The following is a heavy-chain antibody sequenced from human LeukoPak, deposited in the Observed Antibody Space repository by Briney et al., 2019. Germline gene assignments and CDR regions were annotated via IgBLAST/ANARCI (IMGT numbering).Heavy chain of an antibody. CDR1: GDSISSSNW. CDR3: ARLGSGWLNY. J-gene: IGHJ4*02. CDR2: IYHSGST. Sequence: SETLSLTCAVSGDSISSSNWCGWVRQSPGKGLEWIGEIYHSGSTYYNPSLKSRVTIAVDKPKNQFSLKLSSVTAADTAVYYCARLGSGWLNYWGQGTLVTVSS. V-gene: IGHV4-4*02. D-gene: IGHD6-19*01.